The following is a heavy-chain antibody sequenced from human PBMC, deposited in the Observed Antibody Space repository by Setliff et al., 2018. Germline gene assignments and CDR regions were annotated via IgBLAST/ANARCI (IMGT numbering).Heavy chain of an antibody. CDR3: ARVESMVRGKNILRHFDY. CDR2: ISPHTGNS. V-gene: IGHV1-18*01. J-gene: IGHJ4*02. Sequence: ASVKVSCKASGYTFTDFGINWVRQAPGQGLEWMGWISPHTGNSYSAQRFQGRLTLTTDISTSTAYMELGSLTTDDTAVYYCARVESMVRGKNILRHFDYWGQGIQVTVSS. CDR1: GYTFTDFG. D-gene: IGHD3-10*01.